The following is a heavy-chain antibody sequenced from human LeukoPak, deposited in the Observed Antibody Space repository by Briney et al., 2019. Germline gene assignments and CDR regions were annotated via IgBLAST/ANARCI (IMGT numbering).Heavy chain of an antibody. J-gene: IGHJ5*02. CDR2: IIPIFGTA. V-gene: IGHV1-69*01. CDR1: GGTFSSYA. Sequence: SVKVSCKASGGTFSSYAISWVRQAPGQGLEWMGGIIPIFGTANYAQKFQGRVTITADESTSTAYMELSSLRSEDTAVYYCARDLRRSPGWFDPWGQGTLVTVSS. CDR3: ARDLRRSPGWFDP.